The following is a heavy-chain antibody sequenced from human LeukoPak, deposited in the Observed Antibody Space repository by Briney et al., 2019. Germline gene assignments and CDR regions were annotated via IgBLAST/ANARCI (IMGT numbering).Heavy chain of an antibody. CDR3: ASGTLGYCSSTSCYTGRIDY. V-gene: IGHV4-30-2*01. Sequence: STQTLSLTCTVSGGSTSSGGYYWRWIRQPPGKGLEWIEYIYHSGSTYYNPSLKSRFTISVDRSKNQFSLKLSSVTAADTAVYYCASGTLGYCSSTSCYTGRIDYWGQGTLVTVSS. J-gene: IGHJ4*02. CDR2: IYHSGST. D-gene: IGHD2-2*02. CDR1: GGSTSSGGYY.